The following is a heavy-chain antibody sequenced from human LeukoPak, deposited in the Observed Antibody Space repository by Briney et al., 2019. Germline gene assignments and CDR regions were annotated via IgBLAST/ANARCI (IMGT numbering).Heavy chain of an antibody. CDR2: IYNNGGT. CDR3: ARRERDGYNQNWFDP. V-gene: IGHV4-59*08. D-gene: IGHD5-24*01. CDR1: GGSISNYY. Sequence: KPSETLSLTCSVSGGSISNYYWSWLRQSPGKGLEWIGSIYNNGGTNYNPSLKSRVTISVDTSKNQFSLKLSSVTAADTAVYYCARRERDGYNQNWFDPWGQGTLVTVSS. J-gene: IGHJ5*02.